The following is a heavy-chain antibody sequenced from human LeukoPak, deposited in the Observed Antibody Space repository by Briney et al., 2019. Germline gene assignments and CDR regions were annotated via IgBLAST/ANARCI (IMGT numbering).Heavy chain of an antibody. D-gene: IGHD1-14*01. CDR1: GFTFSTYW. J-gene: IGHJ4*02. Sequence: GGSLRLSCAASGFTFSTYWMQWVRQAPGKGLEWVSRGSSDGSTTTYADSVKGRFTISRDNGKNTLYLQMNSLRAEDTTVYYCARDADGPGSLIDYWGQGTLVTVSS. V-gene: IGHV3-74*01. CDR3: ARDADGPGSLIDY. CDR2: GSSDGSTT.